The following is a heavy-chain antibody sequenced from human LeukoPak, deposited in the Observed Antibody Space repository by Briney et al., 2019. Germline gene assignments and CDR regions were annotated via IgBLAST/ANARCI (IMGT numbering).Heavy chain of an antibody. CDR3: ARRRGRCSSTSCYNYFDY. V-gene: IGHV4-59*08. CDR1: GGSISSYY. Sequence: PSETLSLTCTVSGGSISSYYWSWIRQPPGKGLEWIGYIYYSGSTNYNPSLKSRVTISVDTSKNQFSLKLSSVTAADTAVYYCARRRGRCSSTSCYNYFDYWGQGTLVTVSS. D-gene: IGHD2-2*02. CDR2: IYYSGST. J-gene: IGHJ4*02.